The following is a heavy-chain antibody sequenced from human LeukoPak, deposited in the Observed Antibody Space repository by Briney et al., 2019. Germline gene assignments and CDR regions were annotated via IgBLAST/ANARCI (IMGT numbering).Heavy chain of an antibody. CDR1: GFTFTGHY. D-gene: IGHD3-10*01. Sequence: GASVKVSCKASGFTFTGHYVHWVRQAPGQGLEWMGWINLNSGGTKYAQNFHRRVTMTRDTSISTAYMELSSLRSDDTAVYYCARAHYYYDSRSHKGGFDYWGQGTLVTVSS. CDR2: INLNSGGT. CDR3: ARAHYYYDSRSHKGGFDY. V-gene: IGHV1-2*02. J-gene: IGHJ4*02.